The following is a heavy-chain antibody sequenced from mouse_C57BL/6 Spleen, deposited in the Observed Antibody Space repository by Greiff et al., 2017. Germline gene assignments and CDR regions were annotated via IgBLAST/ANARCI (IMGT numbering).Heavy chain of an antibody. V-gene: IGHV2-2*01. J-gene: IGHJ1*03. CDR2: IWSGGST. CDR1: GFSLTSYG. Sequence: VKVEESGPGLVQPSQSLSITCTVSGFSLTSYGVHWVRQSPGKGLEWLGVIWSGGSTDYNAAFISRLSISKDNSKSQVFFKMNSLQADDTAIYYCARRGAGSSRYWYFDVWGTGTTVTVSS. CDR3: ARRGAGSSRYWYFDV. D-gene: IGHD1-1*01.